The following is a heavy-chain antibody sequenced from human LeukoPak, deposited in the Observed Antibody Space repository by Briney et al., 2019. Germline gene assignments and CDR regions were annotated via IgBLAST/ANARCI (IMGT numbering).Heavy chain of an antibody. CDR1: GFTFSSYS. Sequence: PGGSPRLSCAASGFTFSSYSMNWVRQAPGKGLEWVSYISSSSSTIYYADSVKGRFTISRDNAKNSLYLQMNSLRAEDTAVYYCASTSWLQFNVFDIWGQGTMVTVSS. CDR2: ISSSSSTI. J-gene: IGHJ3*02. D-gene: IGHD5-24*01. CDR3: ASTSWLQFNVFDI. V-gene: IGHV3-48*01.